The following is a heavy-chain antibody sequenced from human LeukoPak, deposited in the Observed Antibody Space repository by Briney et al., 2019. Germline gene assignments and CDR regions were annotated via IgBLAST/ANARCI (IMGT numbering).Heavy chain of an antibody. D-gene: IGHD5-12*01. CDR2: INPDSGAT. CDR1: GYTFTGYY. J-gene: IGHJ5*02. Sequence: ASVKVSCKASGYTFTGYYIHWVRQAPGQGLEWMGWINPDSGATEYAQKFQGRVTMTRDTSITTAYKELNRLTSDDTAVYYCAREGSSAINTNWFDPWGQGTLVAVSS. V-gene: IGHV1-2*02. CDR3: AREGSSAINTNWFDP.